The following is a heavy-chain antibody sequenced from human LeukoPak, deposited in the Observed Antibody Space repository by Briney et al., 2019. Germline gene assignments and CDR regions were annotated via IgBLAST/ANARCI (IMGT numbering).Heavy chain of an antibody. Sequence: ASVKVSCKASGYTFTAYYMHWVRQAPGQGLEWMGWINPNSGGTNYAQKFQGRVTMTRDTSISTAYMELSRLRSDDTAVYYCARGGHYYYDSSGYYYSPADYWGQGTLVTVSS. CDR1: GYTFTAYY. J-gene: IGHJ4*02. CDR2: INPNSGGT. D-gene: IGHD3-22*01. V-gene: IGHV1-2*02. CDR3: ARGGHYYYDSSGYYYSPADY.